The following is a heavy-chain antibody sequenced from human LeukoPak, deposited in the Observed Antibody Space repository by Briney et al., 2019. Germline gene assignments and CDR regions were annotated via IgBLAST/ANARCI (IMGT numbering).Heavy chain of an antibody. D-gene: IGHD2-21*02. V-gene: IGHV1-2*02. CDR2: INPNSGGT. CDR1: GYTFTGYY. CDR3: ARPRLSRMTFDY. J-gene: IGHJ4*02. Sequence: ASVKVSCKASGYTFTGYYMHWVRQAPGQGLEWMGWINPNSGGTNYAQKFQGRVTMTRDTSISTAYMELSRLRSDDTAVYYCARPRLSRMTFDYWGQGTLVTVSS.